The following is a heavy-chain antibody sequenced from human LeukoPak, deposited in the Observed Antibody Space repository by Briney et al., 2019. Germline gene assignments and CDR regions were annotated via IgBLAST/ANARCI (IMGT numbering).Heavy chain of an antibody. Sequence: KSGGSLRLSCAASGFTFSSYSMNWVRQAPGKGLEWVSSISSSSSYIYYADSVKGRFTISRDNAKNSLYLQMNSLRAEDTAVYYCARDLSKVATGPPCSWGQGTLVTVSS. CDR2: ISSSSSYI. CDR1: GFTFSSYS. J-gene: IGHJ4*02. D-gene: IGHD5-12*01. V-gene: IGHV3-21*01. CDR3: ARDLSKVATGPPCS.